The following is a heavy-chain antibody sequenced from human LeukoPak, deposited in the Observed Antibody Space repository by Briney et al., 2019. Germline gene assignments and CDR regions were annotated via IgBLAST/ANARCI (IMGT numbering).Heavy chain of an antibody. J-gene: IGHJ6*02. Sequence: SETLSLTCIVSGGTISSGGYYWRWIRQHPGKGLEWIGYIYYSGSPYYNPSLKSRVTISVDTSKSQFSLKLSSVTAADTAVYYCARDSSSSPYYYYGMGVWGQGTTVTVSS. D-gene: IGHD6-6*01. CDR3: ARDSSSSPYYYYGMGV. V-gene: IGHV4-31*03. CDR2: IYYSGSP. CDR1: GGTISSGGYY.